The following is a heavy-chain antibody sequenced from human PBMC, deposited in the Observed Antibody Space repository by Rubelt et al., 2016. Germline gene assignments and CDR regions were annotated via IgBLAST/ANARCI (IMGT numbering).Heavy chain of an antibody. J-gene: IGHJ4*02. CDR1: GFTFSSYD. CDR2: IGTAGDT. CDR3: ARQAYCGGDCYPDPGFDY. Sequence: AASGFTFSSYDMHWVRQATGKGLEWVSAIGTAGDTYYPGSVKGRFTISRENAKNSLYLQMNSLRAGDTAVYYCARQAYCGGDCYPDPGFDYWGQGTLVTVSS. V-gene: IGHV3-13*01. D-gene: IGHD2-21*02.